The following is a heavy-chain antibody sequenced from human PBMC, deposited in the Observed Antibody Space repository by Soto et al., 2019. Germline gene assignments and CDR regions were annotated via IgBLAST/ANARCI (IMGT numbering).Heavy chain of an antibody. CDR1: GFTFGDYA. J-gene: IGHJ6*02. Sequence: EVQLVESGGGLVQPGRSLRLSCTASGFTFGDYAMSWVSQAPGKGLVWVGVIRSKAYGGTTEYAASVKGRFTISRDDSKSIAYLQMNSLKTEDTAVYYCTRFVLMVYADYYYGMDVWGQGTTVTVSS. V-gene: IGHV3-49*04. D-gene: IGHD2-8*01. CDR2: IRSKAYGGTT. CDR3: TRFVLMVYADYYYGMDV.